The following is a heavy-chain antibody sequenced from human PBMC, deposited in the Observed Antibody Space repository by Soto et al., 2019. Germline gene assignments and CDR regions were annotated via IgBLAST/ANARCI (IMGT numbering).Heavy chain of an antibody. CDR1: GFTFSTYA. D-gene: IGHD2-21*01. CDR3: SREVVPPGGYYSGMAV. CDR2: ISYDGSQN. J-gene: IGHJ6*02. V-gene: IGHV3-30-3*01. Sequence: QVQVVESGGGVVQPGRSLRLSCAASGFTFSTYAMHWVRQAPGKGLEWLAVISYDGSQNYYADSVQGRFTISRDNSKNPLNLQMTSLRAEDTGVFNCSREVVPPGGYYSGMAVWAQGTTATFSS.